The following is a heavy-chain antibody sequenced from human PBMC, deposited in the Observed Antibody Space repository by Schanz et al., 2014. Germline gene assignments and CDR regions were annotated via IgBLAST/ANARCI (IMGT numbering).Heavy chain of an antibody. Sequence: EVQLVESGGGLIQPGGSLRLSCAASGFGFSSYSMNWVRQAPGKGLEWISFINTGSNYINYADSVKGRFTISRDNTKNSLFLQLNSLRADDTAVYYCARNRGSGGQNWYFDLWGRGTLDTVSS. CDR2: INTGSNYI. D-gene: IGHD1-26*01. CDR3: ARNRGSGGQNWYFDL. V-gene: IGHV3-21*04. CDR1: GFGFSSYS. J-gene: IGHJ2*01.